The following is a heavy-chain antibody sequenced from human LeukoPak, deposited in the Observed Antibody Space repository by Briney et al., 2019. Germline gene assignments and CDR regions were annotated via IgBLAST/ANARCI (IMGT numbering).Heavy chain of an antibody. CDR1: GFTFSSYA. V-gene: IGHV3-30*04. CDR2: ISFDGSNK. Sequence: HPGRSLRLSCAASGFTFSSYAMHWVRQAPGRGLEWVAVISFDGSNKFYVDSVRGRFTISRDNAKNSLYLQMNSLRAEDTAVYYCARDGEPYSSSWYVWFDPWGQGTLVTVSS. D-gene: IGHD6-13*01. J-gene: IGHJ5*02. CDR3: ARDGEPYSSSWYVWFDP.